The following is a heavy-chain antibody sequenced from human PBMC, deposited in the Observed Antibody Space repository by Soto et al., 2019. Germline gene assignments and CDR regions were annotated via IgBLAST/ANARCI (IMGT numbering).Heavy chain of an antibody. CDR2: ISAYNGKT. Sequence: GASVKVSCKASGYTFTSYGISWVRQAPGQGLEWMGWISAYNGKTNYAQKFQGRVTMTTDTSTSTAYMELSSLRSEDTAVYYCARDRGLRLGELSFDAFDIWGQGTMVTVSS. CDR3: ARDRGLRLGELSFDAFDI. V-gene: IGHV1-18*01. D-gene: IGHD3-16*02. CDR1: GYTFTSYG. J-gene: IGHJ3*02.